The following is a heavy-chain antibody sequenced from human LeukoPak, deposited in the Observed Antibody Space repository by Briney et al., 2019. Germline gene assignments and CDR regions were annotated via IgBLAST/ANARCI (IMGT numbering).Heavy chain of an antibody. CDR2: IYYSGST. CDR3: ARQGVRGVIRDWFDP. D-gene: IGHD3-10*01. J-gene: IGHJ5*02. CDR1: GGSISSYY. Sequence: SETLSLTCTVSGGSISSYYWSWIRQPPGKGLEWIGYIYYSGSTYYNPSLKSRVTISVDTSKNQFSLKLSSVTAADTAVYYCARQGVRGVIRDWFDPWGQGTLVTVSS. V-gene: IGHV4-59*08.